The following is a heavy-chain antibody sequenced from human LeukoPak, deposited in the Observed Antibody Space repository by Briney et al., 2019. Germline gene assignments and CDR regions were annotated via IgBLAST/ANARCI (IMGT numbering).Heavy chain of an antibody. J-gene: IGHJ3*02. CDR1: GGSISSYY. CDR2: ISTSGST. V-gene: IGHV4-4*07. CDR3: ARRNYDFWSGYSGHAFDI. Sequence: SETLSLTCTVSGGSISSYYWSWIRQPAGKGLEWIGRISTSGSTNYNPSLKSRVTMSVDTPKHQFSLKLSSVTAADTAVYYCARRNYDFWSGYSGHAFDIWGQGTMVTVSS. D-gene: IGHD3-3*01.